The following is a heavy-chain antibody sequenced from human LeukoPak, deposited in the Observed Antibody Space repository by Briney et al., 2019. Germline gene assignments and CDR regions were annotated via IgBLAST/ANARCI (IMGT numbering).Heavy chain of an antibody. CDR2: IISSSRAT. Sequence: GGSPRILCAAAAFIFSSYSINRVRQAPGEGVEGFSFIISSSRATYYADAVEGRFTISRDSAENSLYLQMNSLRGEDTTVYYCARDGHGGYHFDYWGQGTLVTVSS. V-gene: IGHV3-48*01. D-gene: IGHD5-12*01. CDR3: ARDGHGGYHFDY. CDR1: AFIFSSYS. J-gene: IGHJ4*02.